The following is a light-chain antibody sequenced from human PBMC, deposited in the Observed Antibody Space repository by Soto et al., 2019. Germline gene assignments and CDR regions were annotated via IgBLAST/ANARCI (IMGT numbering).Light chain of an antibody. CDR1: SSDVGAYNY. Sequence: QSALTQPASVSGSPGQSITISCTGTSSDVGAYNYVSWYQQYPGKAPKLMIYHVSNRPSGVSNRFSGSKSGNSASLTISGLQGEDEADYYCTSYTTPSTYVFGTGTKVTV. J-gene: IGLJ1*01. V-gene: IGLV2-14*01. CDR3: TSYTTPSTYV. CDR2: HVS.